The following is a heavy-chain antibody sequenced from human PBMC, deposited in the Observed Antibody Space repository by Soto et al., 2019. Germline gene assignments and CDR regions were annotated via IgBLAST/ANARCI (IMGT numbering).Heavy chain of an antibody. CDR2: IYWDDDK. D-gene: IGHD2-21*02. V-gene: IGHV2-5*02. Sequence: QCTLKESGTTLVGPTQTLTLTCTFSGFSLSTSGVGVGWIRQPPGKALEWLALIYWDDDKRYSPSLKSRLTITKDTSKIQVVLTMTHMDPVDTATYYCAHSRCGGDCLQSYSSHYYYGMDVWGQGTTVTVSS. CDR3: AHSRCGGDCLQSYSSHYYYGMDV. CDR1: GFSLSTSGVG. J-gene: IGHJ6*02.